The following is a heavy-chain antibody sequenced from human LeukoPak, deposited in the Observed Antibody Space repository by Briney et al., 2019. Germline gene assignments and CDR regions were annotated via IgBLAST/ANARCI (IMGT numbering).Heavy chain of an antibody. D-gene: IGHD1-1*01. CDR1: GYTFTGYY. J-gene: IGHJ5*02. CDR2: INPNSGGT. CDR3: AREGEYRGDWFDP. Sequence: ASVKVSCKASGYTFTGYYMHWVRQAPGQGLEWMGWINPNSGGTNYAQKFQGRVTMTRDTSISTAYMEPSRLRSDDTAVYYCAREGEYRGDWFDPWGQGTLVTVSS. V-gene: IGHV1-2*02.